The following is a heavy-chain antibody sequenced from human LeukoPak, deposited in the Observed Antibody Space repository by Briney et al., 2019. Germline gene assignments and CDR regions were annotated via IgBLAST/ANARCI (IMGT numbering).Heavy chain of an antibody. V-gene: IGHV1-2*02. Sequence: ASVKVSCKASGYTFTGYYMHWVRQAPGQGLEWMGWINPNSGGTNYAQKFQGRVTMTRDTSISTAYMELSRLRSDDTAVYYCARDARFLEWLFPFDYWGQGTLVTVSS. J-gene: IGHJ4*02. CDR1: GYTFTGYY. CDR3: ARDARFLEWLFPFDY. D-gene: IGHD3-3*01. CDR2: INPNSGGT.